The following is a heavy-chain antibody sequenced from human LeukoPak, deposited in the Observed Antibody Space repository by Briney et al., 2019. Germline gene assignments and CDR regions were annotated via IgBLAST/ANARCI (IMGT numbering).Heavy chain of an antibody. CDR3: AKDLGFSSSWYYFDY. Sequence: GGSLRLSCAASGFTFNNYAMNWVRQAPGKGLEWVSVISGSGGTTYYADSVKGRSTISRDNSRNTLYLQMNSLRAEDTAVYYCAKDLGFSSSWYYFDYWGQGTLVTVSS. CDR1: GFTFNNYA. CDR2: ISGSGGTT. V-gene: IGHV3-23*01. J-gene: IGHJ4*02. D-gene: IGHD6-13*01.